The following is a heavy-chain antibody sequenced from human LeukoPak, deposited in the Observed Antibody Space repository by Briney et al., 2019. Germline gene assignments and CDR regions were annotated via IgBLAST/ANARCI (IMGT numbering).Heavy chain of an antibody. CDR1: GYTFTGHY. D-gene: IGHD1-1*01. Sequence: ASVKVSCKASGYTFTGHYMHWVRQAPGQGLEWMGWINSDSGGTKYAQEFQGSVIMTRVTSISTAYMELSRLKSDDTAVYYCARGRVHSWSDAFDIWGQGTTVTVSS. CDR3: ARGRVHSWSDAFDI. V-gene: IGHV1-2*02. CDR2: INSDSGGT. J-gene: IGHJ3*02.